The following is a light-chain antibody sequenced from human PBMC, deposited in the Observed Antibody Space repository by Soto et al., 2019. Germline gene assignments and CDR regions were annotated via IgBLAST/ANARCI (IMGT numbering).Light chain of an antibody. CDR3: QQYDKYSLT. CDR2: AAS. V-gene: IGKV1-5*01. J-gene: IGKJ1*01. CDR1: QNINNW. Sequence: DIQMTQSPSTLSASVGDRVTITCRASQNINNWLAWFQQKPGKAPKVLTYAASSLESGVPSRFSGSGSGTEFTLTISSLQPDDFATYFCQQYDKYSLTFGQGTKVDIK.